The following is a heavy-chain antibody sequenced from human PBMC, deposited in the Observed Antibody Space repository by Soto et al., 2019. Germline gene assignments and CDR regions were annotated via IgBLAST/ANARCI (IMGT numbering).Heavy chain of an antibody. Sequence: GESLKISCKGSGYSFTSYWISWVRQMPGKGLEWMGRIDPSDSYTNYSPSFQGHVTISADKSISTAYLQWSSPKASDTAMYYCARGSGSYPDYYYYGMDVWGQGTTVTVSS. CDR3: ARGSGSYPDYYYYGMDV. CDR2: IDPSDSYT. D-gene: IGHD1-26*01. J-gene: IGHJ6*02. CDR1: GYSFTSYW. V-gene: IGHV5-10-1*01.